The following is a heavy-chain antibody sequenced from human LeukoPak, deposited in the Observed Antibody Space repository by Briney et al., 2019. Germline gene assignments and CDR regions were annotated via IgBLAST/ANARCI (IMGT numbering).Heavy chain of an antibody. CDR1: GGSISSYY. V-gene: IGHV4-59*01. J-gene: IGHJ3*02. CDR2: IYYSGST. D-gene: IGHD6-19*01. Sequence: PSETLSLTCTVSGGSISSYYWSWIRQPPGKGLEWIGYIYYSGSTNYNPSLKSRVTISVDTSKNQFSLKLSSVTAADTAVYYCARYVGGWYPGAFDIWGQGTMVTVSS. CDR3: ARYVGGWYPGAFDI.